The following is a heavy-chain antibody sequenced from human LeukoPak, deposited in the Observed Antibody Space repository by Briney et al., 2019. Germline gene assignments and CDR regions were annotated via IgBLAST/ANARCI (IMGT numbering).Heavy chain of an antibody. CDR3: AREGDCSSTSCWYFDY. D-gene: IGHD2-2*01. Sequence: GGSLRLSCAASRDTLSSYSMNWVRQAPGKGLEWLSYISYVSGARYYAESVKGRFTISRDNAKNSLYLQMNSLRAEDTAVYYCAREGDCSSTSCWYFDYWGQGTLVTVSS. CDR1: RDTLSSYS. CDR2: ISYVSGAR. J-gene: IGHJ4*02. V-gene: IGHV3-48*04.